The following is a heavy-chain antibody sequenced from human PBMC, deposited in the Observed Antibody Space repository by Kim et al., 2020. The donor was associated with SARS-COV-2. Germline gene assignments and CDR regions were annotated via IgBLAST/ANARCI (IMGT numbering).Heavy chain of an antibody. J-gene: IGHJ4*02. CDR2: ISDSGDST. D-gene: IGHD7-27*01. CDR3: AKGLNLGFDS. V-gene: IGHV3-23*01. CDR1: SFTFGHFA. Sequence: GGSLRLSCAASSFTFGHFAMNWVRQAPGKGLEWISSISDSGDSTYYADSVKGRFTISRDNSKNTLFLQMNSLRAADTAMYYCAKGLNLGFDSWGQGTLAT.